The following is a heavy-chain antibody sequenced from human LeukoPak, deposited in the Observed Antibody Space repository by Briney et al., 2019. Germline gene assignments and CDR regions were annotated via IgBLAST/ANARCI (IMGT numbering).Heavy chain of an antibody. V-gene: IGHV4-4*07. J-gene: IGHJ4*02. CDR2: MYTSGST. CDR1: GGPISSNY. Sequence: SETLSLTCTVSGGPISSNYWSWLRQPAGKGLEWIGRMYTSGSTKYNPSLKSRVVISLDNSKNQFSLKVTSVTAADTAVYYCARDHYGSGSYKSYFDSWGQGTQVTVSS. D-gene: IGHD3-10*01. CDR3: ARDHYGSGSYKSYFDS.